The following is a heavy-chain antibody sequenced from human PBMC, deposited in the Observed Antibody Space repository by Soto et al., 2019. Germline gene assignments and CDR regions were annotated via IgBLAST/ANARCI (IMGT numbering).Heavy chain of an antibody. CDR3: MLGSGWKDFDY. J-gene: IGHJ4*02. Sequence: QLQLQESGPGLVKPSETLSLTCTVSGGSITSSSYYWGWIRQPPGKGLEWIGYIYYSGSTYYNPSLKSRVTLSVATSKTQFSLKLSSVTAADTAVYYCMLGSGWKDFDYWGQGTLVTVSS. CDR2: IYYSGST. CDR1: GGSITSSSYY. V-gene: IGHV4-39*01. D-gene: IGHD3-22*01.